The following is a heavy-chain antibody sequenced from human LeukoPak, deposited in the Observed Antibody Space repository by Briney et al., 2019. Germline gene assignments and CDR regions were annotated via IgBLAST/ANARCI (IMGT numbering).Heavy chain of an antibody. V-gene: IGHV3-21*01. CDR1: GFTFISYT. Sequence: PGGSLRLSCAASGFTFISYTMNWVRQAPGKGLEWVSSISSSSTYIYYADSVKGRFTISRDNAKNSLYLQVNSLRDEDTAVYYCARDLYGDHGWDYWGQGTLVTVSS. J-gene: IGHJ4*02. D-gene: IGHD4-17*01. CDR2: ISSSSTYI. CDR3: ARDLYGDHGWDY.